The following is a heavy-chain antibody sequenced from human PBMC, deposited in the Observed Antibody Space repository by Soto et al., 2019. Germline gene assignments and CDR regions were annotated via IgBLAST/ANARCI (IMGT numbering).Heavy chain of an antibody. CDR2: ISAYNGNT. J-gene: IGHJ3*02. Sequence: ASVKVSCKASGYTFTSYGISWVRQAPGQGLEWMGWISAYNGNTNYAQKLQGRVTMTTDTSTSTAYMELRSLRSDDTAVYYCARGRTDYYDSSGYPDAFDIWGQGTMVTVSS. CDR3: ARGRTDYYDSSGYPDAFDI. CDR1: GYTFTSYG. V-gene: IGHV1-18*01. D-gene: IGHD3-22*01.